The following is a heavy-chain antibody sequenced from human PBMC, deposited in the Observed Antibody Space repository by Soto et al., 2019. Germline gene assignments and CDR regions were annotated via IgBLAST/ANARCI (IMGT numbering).Heavy chain of an antibody. D-gene: IGHD5-12*01. CDR3: ARGGIVATIRAWYFDY. J-gene: IGHJ4*02. CDR1: GDSVSNNSAA. Sequence: SQTLSLTCAISGDSVSNNSAAWSWIRQSPSRGLEWLGRTYYRSKWYNDYAVSVKSRITINPDTSKNQFSLQLNSVTPEDTAVYYCARGGIVATIRAWYFDYWGQGTLVTVSS. V-gene: IGHV6-1*01. CDR2: TYYRSKWYN.